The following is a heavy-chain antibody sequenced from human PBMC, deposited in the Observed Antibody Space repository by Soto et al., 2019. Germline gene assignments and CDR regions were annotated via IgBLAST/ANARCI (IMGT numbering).Heavy chain of an antibody. CDR1: RYIFTNYG. V-gene: IGHV1-18*01. CDR3: ARALPGYGMDV. CDR2: ITTYNGNT. J-gene: IGHJ6*02. Sequence: QVQLVQSGVEVREPGASVKVSCKAVRYIFTNYGVSWVRQAPGQGLEWMGWITTYNGNTEYAQKFQGRVTMTTDASTSTAYRELGSLRSADTAIYYCARALPGYGMDVWGQGTTVTVPS.